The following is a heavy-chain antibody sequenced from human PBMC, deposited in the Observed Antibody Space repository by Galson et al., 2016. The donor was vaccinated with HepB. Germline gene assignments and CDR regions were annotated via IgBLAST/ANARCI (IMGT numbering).Heavy chain of an antibody. CDR3: AKSGFFGELDK. CDR2: ISGSGGRT. Sequence: SLRLSCAVSAGTFKNYAMNWVRQAPGKGLEWVAAISGSGGRTSYEDSVRGRFTISRDNSKNTLFLRMNSVGVEDTAVYFCAKSGFFGELDKWGLGTGVVVSS. V-gene: IGHV3-23*01. D-gene: IGHD3-10*01. J-gene: IGHJ4*02. CDR1: AGTFKNYA.